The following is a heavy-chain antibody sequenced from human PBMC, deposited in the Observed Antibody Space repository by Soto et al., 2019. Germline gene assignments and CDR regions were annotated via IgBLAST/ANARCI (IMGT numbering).Heavy chain of an antibody. J-gene: IGHJ3*02. CDR3: ARASRYYDSSGSGTTDAFDI. Sequence: SETLSLTCTVSGGSISSGDYYWSWIRQPPGKGLEWIGYIYYSGSTYYNPSLKSRVTISVDTSKNQFSLKLSSVTAADTAVYYCARASRYYDSSGSGTTDAFDIWGQGTMVTVSS. CDR1: GGSISSGDYY. CDR2: IYYSGST. D-gene: IGHD3-22*01. V-gene: IGHV4-30-4*01.